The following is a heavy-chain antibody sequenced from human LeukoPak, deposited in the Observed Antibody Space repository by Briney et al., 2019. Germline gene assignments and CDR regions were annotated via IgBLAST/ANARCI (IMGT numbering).Heavy chain of an antibody. V-gene: IGHV3-9*01. CDR3: AKGRSYDSSIGGLDY. J-gene: IGHJ4*02. CDR2: ISWNSGSI. D-gene: IGHD3-22*01. Sequence: GGSLRLSCAASGFTFDDYAMHWVRQAPGKGLEWVSGISWNSGSIGYADSVKGRFTISRDNAKNSLYLQMNSLRAEDTALYYCAKGRSYDSSIGGLDYWDQGTLVTVSS. CDR1: GFTFDDYA.